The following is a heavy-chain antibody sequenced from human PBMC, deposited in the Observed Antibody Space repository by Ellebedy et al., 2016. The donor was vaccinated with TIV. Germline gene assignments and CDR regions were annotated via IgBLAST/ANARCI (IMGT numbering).Heavy chain of an antibody. CDR2: ISGSGSYI. CDR1: GSFNRYT. CDR3: ARDTFFAQYYYMDV. D-gene: IGHD2/OR15-2a*01. J-gene: IGHJ6*03. V-gene: IGHV3-21*06. Sequence: GESLKISXAASGSFNRYTMNWVRQAPGKGLEWVSSISGSGSYIYYADSVKGRFTISRDNAKNSVYLQMNSLRTEDTALYYCARDTFFAQYYYMDVWGKGTTVTVSS.